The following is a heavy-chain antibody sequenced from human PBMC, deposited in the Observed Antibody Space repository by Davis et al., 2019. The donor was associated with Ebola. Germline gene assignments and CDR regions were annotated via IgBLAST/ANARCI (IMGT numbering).Heavy chain of an antibody. CDR2: INPSGGST. V-gene: IGHV1-46*01. CDR3: GRAYSSSYGMDV. Sequence: AASVKVSCKASGYTFTSYYMHWVRQAPGQGLEWMGIINPSGGSTSYAQKFQGRVTITRDTSASTAYMELSSLRSEDTAVYYCGRAYSSSYGMDVWGKGTTVTVSS. J-gene: IGHJ6*04. CDR1: GYTFTSYY. D-gene: IGHD6-13*01.